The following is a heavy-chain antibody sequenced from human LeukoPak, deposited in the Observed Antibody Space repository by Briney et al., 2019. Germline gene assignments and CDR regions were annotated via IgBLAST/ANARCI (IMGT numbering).Heavy chain of an antibody. V-gene: IGHV1-2*02. J-gene: IGHJ6*02. CDR3: ARASSWELLGDYYYGMDV. D-gene: IGHD1-26*01. CDR1: GYTFTGYY. CDR2: INPNSGGT. Sequence: ASVKVSCKASGYTFTGYYMHWVRQAPGQGPEWMGWINPNSGGTNYAQKFQGRVTMTRDTSISTAYMELSRLRSDDTAVYYCARASSWELLGDYYYGMDVWGQGTTVTVSS.